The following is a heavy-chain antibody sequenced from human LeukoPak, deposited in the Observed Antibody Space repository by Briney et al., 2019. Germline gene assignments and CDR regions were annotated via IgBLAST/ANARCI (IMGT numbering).Heavy chain of an antibody. CDR2: ISYDGSNK. V-gene: IGHV3-30-3*01. CDR3: ARDRHDFWSGYYSRLDY. D-gene: IGHD3-3*01. J-gene: IGHJ4*02. Sequence: PGGSLRLSCAASGFTFSSYAMHWVRQAPGKGLEWVAVISYDGSNKYYADSVKGRFTISRDNSKNTLYLQMNSLRAEDTAVYYCARDRHDFWSGYYSRLDYWGQGTLVTVSS. CDR1: GFTFSSYA.